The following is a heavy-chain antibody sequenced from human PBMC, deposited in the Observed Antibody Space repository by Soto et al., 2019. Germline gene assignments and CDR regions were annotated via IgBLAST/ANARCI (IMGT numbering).Heavy chain of an antibody. CDR3: ARHAGETRWGGLDP. J-gene: IGHJ5*02. Sequence: QVQLVQSGAEVKKPGSSVKVSCKASGGTFSSYSISWVRQAPGQGLEWMGRIIPIRGMTNYAQKFQGRVTITADKSTRTVYMELTSLRSEDTAVYYCARHAGETRWGGLDPWGQGTLVIVSS. CDR2: IIPIRGMT. CDR1: GGTFSSYS. D-gene: IGHD3-10*01. V-gene: IGHV1-69*02.